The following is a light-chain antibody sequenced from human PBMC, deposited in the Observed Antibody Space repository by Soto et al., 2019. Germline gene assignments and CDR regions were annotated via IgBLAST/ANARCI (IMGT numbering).Light chain of an antibody. CDR2: GAS. J-gene: IGKJ1*01. CDR3: HQFGSSPQT. V-gene: IGKV3-20*01. Sequence: EIVLTQSPGTLSLSPGERATLSCRASQSVSSSYLAWYQQKPGQAPRLLIYGASIRASGIPARFSGSGSGTDFTLTISRLEPEDFAVYFCHQFGSSPQTFGHGTKVDI. CDR1: QSVSSSY.